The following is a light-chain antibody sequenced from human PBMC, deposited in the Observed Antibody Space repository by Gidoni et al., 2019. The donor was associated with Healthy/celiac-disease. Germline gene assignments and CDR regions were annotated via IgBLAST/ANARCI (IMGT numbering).Light chain of an antibody. CDR2: DVT. CDR3: LSYGGSNTWQ. V-gene: IGLV2-14*03. Sequence: QSALTQPASVSGSPGQSITISCSATTSDVVLSNFVSWYQQHPGKAPKLIIHDVTNRPSDVSDRFSGSKSDNTASLTISGLQAEDEAEYFCLSYGGSNTWQFGGGTKVTVL. J-gene: IGLJ3*02. CDR1: TSDVVLSNF.